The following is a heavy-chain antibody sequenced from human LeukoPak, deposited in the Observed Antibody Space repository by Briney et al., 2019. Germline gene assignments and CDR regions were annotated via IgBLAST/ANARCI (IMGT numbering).Heavy chain of an antibody. CDR3: AAQWLVSG. CDR1: GFIFSSYA. Sequence: GGSLRLSCAASGFIFSSYAMSWVRQAPGKGLEWVSAIRDSGGSTYYADSVKGRFTISRDNSKNTLYLQMNSLRAEDTAVYYCAAQWLVSGGGQGTLVTVSS. CDR2: IRDSGGST. V-gene: IGHV3-23*01. J-gene: IGHJ4*02. D-gene: IGHD6-19*01.